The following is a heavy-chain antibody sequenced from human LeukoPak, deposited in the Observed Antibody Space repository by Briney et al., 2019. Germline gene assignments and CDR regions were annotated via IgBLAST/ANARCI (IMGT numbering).Heavy chain of an antibody. CDR3: ARGGEYDFWSGHDNWFDH. CDR2: IYTSGST. Sequence: SETLSLTCTVSGGSISSYYWSWIRQPAGKGLEWIGRIYTSGSTNYNPSLKSRVTMSVDTSKNQFSLKLSSVTAADTAVYYCARGGEYDFWSGHDNWFDHWGQGTLVTVSS. J-gene: IGHJ5*02. CDR1: GGSISSYY. D-gene: IGHD3-3*01. V-gene: IGHV4-4*07.